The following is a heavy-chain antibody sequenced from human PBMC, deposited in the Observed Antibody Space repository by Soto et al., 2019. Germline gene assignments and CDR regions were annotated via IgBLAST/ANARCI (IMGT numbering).Heavy chain of an antibody. Sequence: GASVKFSCKASGYTITSYYMHWVRQAPGQGLEWMGIINPSSSATRYSQKFQGRVTMTRDVSTSTVYMEMSGLRSEDTAVYYCARGYCSGNCYRLYYYDMDVWGQGTTVTVSS. CDR3: ARGYCSGNCYRLYYYDMDV. D-gene: IGHD2-21*02. CDR1: GYTITSYY. CDR2: INPSSSAT. V-gene: IGHV1-46*01. J-gene: IGHJ6*02.